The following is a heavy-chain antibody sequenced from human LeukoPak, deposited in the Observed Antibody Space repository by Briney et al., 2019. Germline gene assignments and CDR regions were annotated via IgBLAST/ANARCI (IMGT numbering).Heavy chain of an antibody. V-gene: IGHV3-11*01. J-gene: IGHJ4*02. CDR2: ISSSGSTI. Sequence: GGSLRLSCAASGFTFSDYYMSWIRQAPGKGLEGVSYISSSGSTIYYADSVKGRFTISRDNSKDTLYLQMNSLRAEDTAVYFCAKDRNGVYGGNSFLDYWGQGILVTVSS. D-gene: IGHD4-23*01. CDR1: GFTFSDYY. CDR3: AKDRNGVYGGNSFLDY.